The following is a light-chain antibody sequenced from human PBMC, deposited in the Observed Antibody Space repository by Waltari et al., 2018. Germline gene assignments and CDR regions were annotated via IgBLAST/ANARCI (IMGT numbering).Light chain of an antibody. CDR2: DAS. J-gene: IGKJ4*01. Sequence: EIVLTQSPATLSLSLGERATLSCRASQSVRSYLAWYQQKPGQAPRLLIYDASNRATGIPARFSGGGSGTDFTLTISGLEPEDFAVYYCQHRSNWPLSFGGGTKVEIK. CDR3: QHRSNWPLS. V-gene: IGKV3-11*01. CDR1: QSVRSY.